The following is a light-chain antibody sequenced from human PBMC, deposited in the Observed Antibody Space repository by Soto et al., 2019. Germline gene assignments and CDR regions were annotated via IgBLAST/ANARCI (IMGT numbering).Light chain of an antibody. Sequence: DIVMTQTPLSLPVTPGEPACISCSSSQXLLDSDDGNTYLAWYQQKPGKAPQLLIYKASTLEGGVPSRFSGSGSGTEFTLTITSLQPDDFATYYCQQYNSNSRTFGQGTKVDIK. V-gene: IGKV2-40*01. CDR1: QXLLDSDDGNTY. J-gene: IGKJ1*01. CDR3: QQYNSNSRT. CDR2: KAS.